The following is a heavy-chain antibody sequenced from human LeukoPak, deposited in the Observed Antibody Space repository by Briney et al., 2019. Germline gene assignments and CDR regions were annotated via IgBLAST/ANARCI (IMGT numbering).Heavy chain of an antibody. V-gene: IGHV3-23*01. CDR2: ISGSGGST. CDR1: GFTFSSYA. D-gene: IGHD2-15*01. CDR3: AKDPPELPPYYYYGMDV. Sequence: QSGGSLRLSCAASGFTFSSYAMSWVRQAPGKGLEWVSAISGSGGSTYYADSVKGRFTISRDNSKNTLYLQMNSLRAEDTAVYYCAKDPPELPPYYYYGMDVWGQGTTVTVSS. J-gene: IGHJ6*02.